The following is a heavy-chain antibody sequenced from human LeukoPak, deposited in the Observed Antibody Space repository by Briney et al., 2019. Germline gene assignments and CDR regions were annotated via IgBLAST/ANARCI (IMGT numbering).Heavy chain of an antibody. Sequence: SVKVSCKASGGTFRTYSVTWVRQAPGQGLEWMGGIIPIFGTLNYAQKFQGRVKVTTDDATGTAYMELSSLMSEDTAIYCCARVDRYHFYLDVWGKGTPVTVSS. J-gene: IGHJ6*03. V-gene: IGHV1-69*05. CDR3: ARVDRYHFYLDV. CDR1: GGTFRTYS. CDR2: IIPIFGTL.